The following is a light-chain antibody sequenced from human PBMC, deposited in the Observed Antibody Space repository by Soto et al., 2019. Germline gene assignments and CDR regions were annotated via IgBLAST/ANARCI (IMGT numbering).Light chain of an antibody. V-gene: IGLV2-11*01. J-gene: IGLJ1*01. CDR2: AVT. CDR3: CSYAGSYTYV. CDR1: SSDVGGHNY. Sequence: QSVLTQPRSVSGSPGQSVTIYCTGNSSDVGGHNYVSWYQQYPGKAPKLLISAVTKRPSGVPDRFSGSKSGNTASLTISGLQADDEADYYCCSYAGSYTYVFGSGTKVTVL.